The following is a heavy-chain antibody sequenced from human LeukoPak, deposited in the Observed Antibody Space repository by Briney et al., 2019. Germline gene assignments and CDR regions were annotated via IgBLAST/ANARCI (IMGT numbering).Heavy chain of an antibody. CDR1: GYTFTSYD. J-gene: IGHJ5*02. D-gene: IGHD2-2*01. Sequence: ASVKVSCKASGYTFTSYDVNWVRQATGQGLEWVGWMNPNSGNTGYAQKFPGRVTMTRNTSISTAYMELSSLRYEDTAVYYCARGLYCSSTSCYGRFDPWGQGTLVTVSS. CDR2: MNPNSGNT. CDR3: ARGLYCSSTSCYGRFDP. V-gene: IGHV1-8*01.